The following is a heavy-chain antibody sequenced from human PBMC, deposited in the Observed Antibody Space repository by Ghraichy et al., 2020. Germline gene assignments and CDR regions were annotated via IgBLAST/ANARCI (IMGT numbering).Heavy chain of an antibody. V-gene: IGHV6-1*01. Sequence: SQTLSLTCALSGDSVSRNSAAWNWIRQSPSRGLEWLGRTYYRSKWYNDYAGAVRSRMTINADRSRNQFSLQLNSVTPEDTAVYYCGRQYSLDGMDFSYYYGMDVWGQGTTVTVSS. J-gene: IGHJ6*02. CDR3: GRQYSLDGMDFSYYYGMDV. CDR1: GDSVSRNSAA. CDR2: TYYRSKWYN. D-gene: IGHD6-6*01.